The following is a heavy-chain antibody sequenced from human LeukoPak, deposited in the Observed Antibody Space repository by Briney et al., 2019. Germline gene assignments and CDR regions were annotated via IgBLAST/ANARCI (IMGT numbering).Heavy chain of an antibody. CDR3: ARVMVRGDYFDY. CDR1: GFTVSSNY. V-gene: IGHV3-53*01. J-gene: IGHJ4*02. D-gene: IGHD3-10*01. CDR2: IYSGGST. Sequence: GRSLRLSCAASGFTVSSNYMSWVRQAPGKGLEWVSVIYSGGSTYYADSVKGRFTISRDNSKNTLYLQMNSLRAEDTAVYYCARVMVRGDYFDYWGQGTLVTVSS.